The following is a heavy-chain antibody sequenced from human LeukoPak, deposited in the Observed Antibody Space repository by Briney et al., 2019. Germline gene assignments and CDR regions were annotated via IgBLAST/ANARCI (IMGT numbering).Heavy chain of an antibody. Sequence: GESLKISCRGSGYRFTNYWIGWVRHMPGKGLEWMGIICPGDSDTRYSPSFQGQVTISADKSISTAYLQWSSLKASDTAMYYCARGIVGATTTHFDYWGQGTLVTVSS. J-gene: IGHJ4*02. CDR2: ICPGDSDT. CDR3: ARGIVGATTTHFDY. D-gene: IGHD1-26*01. V-gene: IGHV5-51*01. CDR1: GYRFTNYW.